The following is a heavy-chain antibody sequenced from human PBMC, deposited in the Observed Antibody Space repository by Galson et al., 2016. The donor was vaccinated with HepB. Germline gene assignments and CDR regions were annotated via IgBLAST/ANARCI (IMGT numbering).Heavy chain of an antibody. D-gene: IGHD1-26*01. V-gene: IGHV3-23*01. CDR3: AKGREFEWALPASFDY. CDR1: GFTFSAYA. J-gene: IGHJ4*02. Sequence: SLRLSCAASGFTFSAYAMSWVRQAPGKGLEWVAGIGYSAAHTYYADSVKGRFTISRDNSKNTLFLQMNSLRAADTALYYCAKGREFEWALPASFDYWGQGTLLTVSS. CDR2: IGYSAAHT.